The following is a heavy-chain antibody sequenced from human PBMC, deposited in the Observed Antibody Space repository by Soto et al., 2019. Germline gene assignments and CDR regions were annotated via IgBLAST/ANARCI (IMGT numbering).Heavy chain of an antibody. CDR2: IIPIFGTA. Sequence: QVQLVQSGAEVKKPGSSVKVSCKASGGTFSSYAISWVRQAPGQGLEWMGGIIPIFGTANYAQKFQGRVTITXXEXTTXAYMELSSLRSEDTAVYYCARGYNWNDFRSAAFDIWGQGTMVTVSS. J-gene: IGHJ3*02. V-gene: IGHV1-69*05. D-gene: IGHD1-1*01. CDR1: GGTFSSYA. CDR3: ARGYNWNDFRSAAFDI.